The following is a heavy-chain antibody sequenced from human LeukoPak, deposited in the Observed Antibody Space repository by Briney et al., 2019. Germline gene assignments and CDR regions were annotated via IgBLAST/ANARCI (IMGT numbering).Heavy chain of an antibody. D-gene: IGHD3-16*01. V-gene: IGHV3-30*04. Sequence: PGRSLRLSCAASGFTFSSYAMHWVRQGPGKGLEGVAFISSDGRTEYNADSVKGRFTISRDNSKNTLYLQMNSLTTEDTAVYYCARGWGSGAWLIDSWGQGTLVSVSS. CDR2: ISSDGRTE. J-gene: IGHJ4*02. CDR3: ARGWGSGAWLIDS. CDR1: GFTFSSYA.